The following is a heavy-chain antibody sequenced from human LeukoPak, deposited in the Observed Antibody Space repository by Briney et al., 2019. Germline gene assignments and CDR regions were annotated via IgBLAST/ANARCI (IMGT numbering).Heavy chain of an antibody. CDR1: GFTFSNAW. CDR2: IKSKTDGGTT. D-gene: IGHD3-16*01. Sequence: GGSLRLSCAASGFTFSNAWMSWVRQAPGKGLEWVGRIKSKTDGGTTDYAAPVKGSFTISRDDSKNTLYLQINSLKTEDTAVYYCTTSSAGYAFDYGGQGTLVTVSS. CDR3: TTSSAGYAFDY. V-gene: IGHV3-15*01. J-gene: IGHJ4*02.